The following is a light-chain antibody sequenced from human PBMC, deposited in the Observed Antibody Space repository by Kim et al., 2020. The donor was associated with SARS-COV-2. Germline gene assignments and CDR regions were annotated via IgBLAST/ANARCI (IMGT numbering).Light chain of an antibody. CDR2: GVS. Sequence: EIVLTQSPGTLSLSPGERATLSCRASQSGSSTFLAWYQQKPGQAPRLLIYGVSSRATGVPDSFSGSGSGTDFTLTISRLEPEDFAVYYCQQYRTFGQGTKVDIK. J-gene: IGKJ1*01. CDR1: QSGSSTF. V-gene: IGKV3-20*01. CDR3: QQYRT.